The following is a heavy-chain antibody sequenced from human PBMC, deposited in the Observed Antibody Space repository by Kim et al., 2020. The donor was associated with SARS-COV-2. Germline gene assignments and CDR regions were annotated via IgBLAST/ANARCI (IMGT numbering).Heavy chain of an antibody. CDR3: ARVPFFDYWYFDL. CDR2: IYSGGST. V-gene: IGHV3-53*04. Sequence: GGSLRLSCAASGFTVSSNYMSWVRQAPGKGLEWVSVIYSGGSTYYADSVKGRFTISRHNSKNTLYLQMNSLRAEDTAVYYCARVPFFDYWYFDLWGRGTLVTVSS. J-gene: IGHJ2*01. D-gene: IGHD3-3*01. CDR1: GFTVSSNY.